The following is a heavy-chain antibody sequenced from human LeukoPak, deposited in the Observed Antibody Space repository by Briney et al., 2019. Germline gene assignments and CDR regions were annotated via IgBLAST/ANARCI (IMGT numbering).Heavy chain of an antibody. CDR3: ARGNPAPGNYRGGFDY. J-gene: IGHJ4*02. CDR2: INHSGST. V-gene: IGHV4-34*01. Sequence: SETLSLTCAVYGGSFSGYYWSWIRQPPGKGLEWIGEINHSGSTNYNPSLKSRVTISVDTSKNQFSLKLSSVTAADTAVYYCARGNPAPGNYRGGFDYWGQGTLVTVSS. D-gene: IGHD4-4*01. CDR1: GGSFSGYY.